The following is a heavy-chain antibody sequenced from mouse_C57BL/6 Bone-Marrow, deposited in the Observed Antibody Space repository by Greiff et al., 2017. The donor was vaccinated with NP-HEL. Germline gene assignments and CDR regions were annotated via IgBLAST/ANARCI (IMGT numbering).Heavy chain of an antibody. CDR2: IYPRSGNT. J-gene: IGHJ2*01. Sequence: VQLQESGAELARPGASVKLSCKASGYTFTSYGISWVKQRTGQGLEWIGEIYPRSGNTYYNEKFKGKDTLTADKSSSTAYMELRSLTSEDSAVYFCARRIHFDYWGQGTTLTVSS. CDR3: ARRIHFDY. CDR1: GYTFTSYG. V-gene: IGHV1-81*01.